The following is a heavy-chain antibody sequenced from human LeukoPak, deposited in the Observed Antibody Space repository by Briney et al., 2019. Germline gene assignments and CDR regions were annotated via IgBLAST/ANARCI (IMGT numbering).Heavy chain of an antibody. CDR2: ISGYNGNT. J-gene: IGHJ4*02. V-gene: IGHV1-18*01. Sequence: ASVKVSCKASGYTFSSYGIAWVRQAPGQGLEWMGWISGYNGNTNYAQKLQGRVSMTTDTSTTTAYMELRSLTSDDTALYYCARSSLGTITAGPFDYWGQGILVTVSS. CDR1: GYTFSSYG. CDR3: ARSSLGTITAGPFDY. D-gene: IGHD5-12*01.